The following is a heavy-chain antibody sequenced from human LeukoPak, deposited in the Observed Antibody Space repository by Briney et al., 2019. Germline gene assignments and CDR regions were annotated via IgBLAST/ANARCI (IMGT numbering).Heavy chain of an antibody. CDR2: VFDSGST. D-gene: IGHD5-12*01. CDR3: ARQNGAYTGYDSFDY. V-gene: IGHV4-59*08. CDR1: GGSIGSFY. Sequence: SETLSFTCTVSGGSIGSFYWSWIRKPPGKTLEWIANVFDSGSTNYNPSLTSRVTVSVDTSKNQFSLRLSSVTVSDTAVYYCARQNGAYTGYDSFDYWGQGTLLTVSS. J-gene: IGHJ4*01.